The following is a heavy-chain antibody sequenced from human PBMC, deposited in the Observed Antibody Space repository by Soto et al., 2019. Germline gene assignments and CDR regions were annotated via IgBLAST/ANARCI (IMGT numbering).Heavy chain of an antibody. CDR1: GFTFSSYG. J-gene: IGHJ6*02. CDR2: ISYDGSTK. Sequence: QVQLVESGGGVVQPGRSLRLSCAASGFTFSSYGMQWVRQAPGKGLEWVAVISYDGSTKYYADSVKGRFTISRDNSKNMVSLQMNSLRTEDTALYYCAKTLGYSYHYGLNVWGQGTAVTVSS. CDR3: AKTLGYSYHYGLNV. D-gene: IGHD5-18*01. V-gene: IGHV3-30*18.